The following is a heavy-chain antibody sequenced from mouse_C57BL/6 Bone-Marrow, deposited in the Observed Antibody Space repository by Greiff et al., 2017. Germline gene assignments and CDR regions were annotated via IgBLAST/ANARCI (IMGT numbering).Heavy chain of an antibody. V-gene: IGHV5-2*01. J-gene: IGHJ3*01. CDR1: EYEFPSHD. D-gene: IGHD2-14*01. CDR2: INSDGGST. Sequence: EVQLVESGGGLVQPGESLKLSCESNEYEFPSHDMSWVRKTPEKRLELVAAINSDGGSTYYPDTMVRRFLISRYNTKKTLYLQMSSLRSEDTALYYCARQVRRVSWFAYWGQGTLVTVSA. CDR3: ARQVRRVSWFAY.